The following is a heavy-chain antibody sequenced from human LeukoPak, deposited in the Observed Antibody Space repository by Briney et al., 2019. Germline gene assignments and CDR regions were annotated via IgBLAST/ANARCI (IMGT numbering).Heavy chain of an antibody. CDR2: ISPYKGNT. Sequence: RASVTVSWFYTVSTVTDSSITCERLAPGQGLEWMGWISPYKGNTNYAQKVQGRVTMTADTSTSTVYMELRSLSSDDTAVNYWATEGGGVRTQERDNSYWGQGTLVTVSS. D-gene: IGHD1-1*01. CDR1: VSTVTDSS. V-gene: IGHV1-18*01. CDR3: ATEGGGVRTQERDNSY. J-gene: IGHJ4*02.